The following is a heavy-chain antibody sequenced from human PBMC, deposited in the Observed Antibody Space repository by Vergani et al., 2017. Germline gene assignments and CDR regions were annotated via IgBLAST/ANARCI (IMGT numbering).Heavy chain of an antibody. CDR2: MYYSGST. D-gene: IGHD2-15*01. Sequence: QVQLQESGPGLVKPSETLSLTCTVSGDSVISTDYHWGWIRQPPGKGLEWIGSMYYSGSTSYNPSLESRISISFETPKNQFSLRLTAVTAADTAGYYWASKRGACRAAYCHSYDFWGPGTLVGVSS. V-gene: IGHV4-39*01. CDR3: ASKRGACRAAYCHSYDF. CDR1: GDSVISTDYH. J-gene: IGHJ4*02.